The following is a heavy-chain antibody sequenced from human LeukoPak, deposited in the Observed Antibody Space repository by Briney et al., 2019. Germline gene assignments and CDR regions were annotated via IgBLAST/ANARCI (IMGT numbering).Heavy chain of an antibody. Sequence: SETLSLTCTVSGGSISSYYWSWIRQPPGKGLEWIGYIYYSGSTYYNPSLKSRVTISVDTSKNQFSLKLSSVTAADTAVYYCAREERLGYCSGGSCSEYFDYWGQGTLVTVSS. CDR1: GGSISSYY. CDR3: AREERLGYCSGGSCSEYFDY. V-gene: IGHV4-59*12. CDR2: IYYSGST. J-gene: IGHJ4*02. D-gene: IGHD2-15*01.